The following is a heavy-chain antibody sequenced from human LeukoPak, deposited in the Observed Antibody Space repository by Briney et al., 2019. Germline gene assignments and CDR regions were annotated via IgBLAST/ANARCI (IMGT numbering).Heavy chain of an antibody. J-gene: IGHJ4*02. CDR3: AKDWDLLNHVDIVATTQSNQLGY. CDR2: IRYDGSNK. Sequence: GGSLRLSCAASGFTFSSYGMHWVRQAPGKGLEWVAFIRYDGSNKYYADSVKGRFTISRDNSKNTLYLQMNSLRAEDTAVYYCAKDWDLLNHVDIVATTQSNQLGYWGQGTLVTVSS. V-gene: IGHV3-30*02. CDR1: GFTFSSYG. D-gene: IGHD5-12*01.